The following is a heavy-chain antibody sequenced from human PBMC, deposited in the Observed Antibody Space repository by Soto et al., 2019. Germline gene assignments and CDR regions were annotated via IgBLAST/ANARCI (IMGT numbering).Heavy chain of an antibody. J-gene: IGHJ4*02. CDR1: GLSITNNY. CDR3: ARANWYSEY. CDR2: IYYTGST. V-gene: IGHV4-59*13. D-gene: IGHD7-27*01. Sequence: QVHLQESGPGLVKPSETLSLTCTVSGLSITNNYWSWIRQPPGKGLEWIGYIYYTGSTNYDPYLKSRVTRSVDTSKNQFALNLASLTAADTAIYYCARANWYSEYWGQGTLVIVSS.